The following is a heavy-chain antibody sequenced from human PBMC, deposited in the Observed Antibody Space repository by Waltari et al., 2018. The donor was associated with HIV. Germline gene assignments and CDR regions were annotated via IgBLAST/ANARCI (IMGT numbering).Heavy chain of an antibody. V-gene: IGHV3-53*01. Sequence: VKVVEQGGGGLQRGDSLRLSCVFYGLADSQNYFSWVRRPPGKGLGSIAIIFPGGDTFYSYSVRGRFIISRDTNKNIVSLRADTLTPGDTALYYCPQGVRGVGDMRRHSHFENWGRGIRVIVAS. J-gene: IGHJ2*01. D-gene: IGHD3-3*02. CDR1: GLADSQNY. CDR3: PQGVRGVGDMRRHSHFEN. CDR2: IFPGGDT.